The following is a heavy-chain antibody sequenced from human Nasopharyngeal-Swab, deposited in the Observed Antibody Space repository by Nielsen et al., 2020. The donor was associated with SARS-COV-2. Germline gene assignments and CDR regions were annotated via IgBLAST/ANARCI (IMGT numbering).Heavy chain of an antibody. Sequence: GESLKISWAASGFTFSGYAMNLVRRAPGKGLEWVASITETGSYEYYPDSTKGRFTISRDNAKNSLFRQINSLRVDDTALYYCASDLDPHSLDYILDYWGQGTLVTVSS. V-gene: IGHV3-21*01. J-gene: IGHJ4*02. CDR3: ASDLDPHSLDYILDY. D-gene: IGHD4-11*01. CDR1: GFTFSGYA. CDR2: ITETGSYE.